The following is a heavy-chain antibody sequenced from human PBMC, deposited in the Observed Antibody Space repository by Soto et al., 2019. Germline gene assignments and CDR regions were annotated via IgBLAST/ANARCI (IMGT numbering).Heavy chain of an antibody. J-gene: IGHJ5*02. Sequence: SETLSLTCTVSGGSISSSSYYWGWIRQPPGKGLEWIGSIYYSGSTYYNPSLKSRVTISVDTSKNQFSLKLSSVTAADTAVCYCARQGPGWLQSSNWFDPWGQGTLVTVSS. CDR2: IYYSGST. CDR3: ARQGPGWLQSSNWFDP. V-gene: IGHV4-39*01. CDR1: GGSISSSSYY. D-gene: IGHD5-12*01.